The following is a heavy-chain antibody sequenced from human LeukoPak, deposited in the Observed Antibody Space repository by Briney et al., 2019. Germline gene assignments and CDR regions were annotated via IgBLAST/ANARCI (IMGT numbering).Heavy chain of an antibody. V-gene: IGHV1-8*03. CDR1: GYTFTSYD. CDR2: MNPNSGNT. D-gene: IGHD3-10*01. Sequence: ASVKVSCKASGYTFTSYDINWVRQATGQGLEWMGWMNPNSGNTGYAQKFQGRVTITRNTSISTAYMELSSLRSEDTAVYYCAGSNYYGSGSYYPPSYWGQGTLVTVSS. J-gene: IGHJ4*02. CDR3: AGSNYYGSGSYYPPSY.